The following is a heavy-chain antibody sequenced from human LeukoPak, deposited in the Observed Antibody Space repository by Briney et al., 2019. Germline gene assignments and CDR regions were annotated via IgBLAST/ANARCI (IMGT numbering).Heavy chain of an antibody. J-gene: IGHJ4*02. Sequence: GASLRLSCAASGFTFSSYAMSWVRQAPGKGLEWVSAISGSGGSTYYADSVKGRFTISRDNSKNTLYLQMNSLRAEDTALYYCAKWGDYDVLTGYYVPDYWGQGTLVTVSS. D-gene: IGHD3-9*01. CDR2: ISGSGGST. CDR3: AKWGDYDVLTGYYVPDY. CDR1: GFTFSSYA. V-gene: IGHV3-23*01.